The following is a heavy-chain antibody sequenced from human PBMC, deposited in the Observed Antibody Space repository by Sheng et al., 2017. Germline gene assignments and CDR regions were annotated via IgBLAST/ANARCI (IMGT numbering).Heavy chain of an antibody. CDR1: GYSISSGYY. CDR2: IYHSGST. Sequence: QVQLQESGPGLVKPSETLSLTCAVSGYSISSGYYWGWIRQPPGKGLEWIGSIYHSGSTYYNPSLKSRVTISVDTSKNQFSLKLSSVTAADTAVYYCARAFLEWLASNDYGLGGGRLYYWGRGNPWSPSPQ. D-gene: IGHD3-3*01. V-gene: IGHV4-38-2*01. J-gene: IGHJ4*02. CDR3: ARAFLEWLASNDYGLGGGRLYY.